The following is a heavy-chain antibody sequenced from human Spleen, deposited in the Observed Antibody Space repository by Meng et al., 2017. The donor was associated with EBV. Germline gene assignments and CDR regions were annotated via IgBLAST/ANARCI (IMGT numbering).Heavy chain of an antibody. V-gene: IGHV4-61*01. J-gene: IGHJ4*02. D-gene: IGHD3-22*01. Sequence: QVPLQESGPGVLKPSETLSLTCTGSGGSVRSASYYWTWIRQPPGKALEWIGYIHYSGNPNYNSSLKRRVTISVDMSKNQFSLRLSSVTATDTAVYYCVRHGREDGSGYFLQDFEYWGQGTLVTVSS. CDR1: GGSVRSASYY. CDR3: VRHGREDGSGYFLQDFEY. CDR2: IHYSGNP.